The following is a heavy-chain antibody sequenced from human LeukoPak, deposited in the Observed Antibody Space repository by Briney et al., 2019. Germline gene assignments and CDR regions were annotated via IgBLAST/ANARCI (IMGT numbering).Heavy chain of an antibody. D-gene: IGHD4-11*01. CDR2: IDYSGSI. J-gene: IGHJ4*02. CDR3: ARDDYSNYFDY. CDR1: GGSISSYS. Sequence: SETLSLTCTVSGGSISSYSWSWIRQPPGKGLEWIGNIDYSGSITSNPSLKSRVTISVDTSKNQVSLKLSSVTAADTAVYYCARDDYSNYFDYWGQGTLVTVSS. V-gene: IGHV4-59*12.